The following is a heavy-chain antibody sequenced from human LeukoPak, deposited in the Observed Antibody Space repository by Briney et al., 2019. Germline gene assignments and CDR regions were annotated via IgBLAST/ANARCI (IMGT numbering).Heavy chain of an antibody. V-gene: IGHV3-74*01. Sequence: PEGSLRLSCAASGFTFRTYWVHWVRQAPGKGLVWVAGINGDGSSTNYADSEKGRFTISRDNAKNTVNLQMNSLRAEDTAVYYCARGVMPDYWGQGTLVTVSS. D-gene: IGHD3-16*01. CDR1: GFTFRTYW. CDR2: INGDGSST. CDR3: ARGVMPDY. J-gene: IGHJ4*02.